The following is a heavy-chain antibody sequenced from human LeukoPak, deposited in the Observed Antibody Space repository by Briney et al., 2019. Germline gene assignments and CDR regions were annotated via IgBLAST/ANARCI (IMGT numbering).Heavy chain of an antibody. D-gene: IGHD5-24*01. CDR3: ARVMDGYNNVLDY. CDR1: GFTFSSYS. V-gene: IGHV3-48*04. CDR2: ISSSSSTI. J-gene: IGHJ4*02. Sequence: GGSLRLSCAASGFTFSSYSMNWVRQAPGKGLEWVSYISSSSSTIYYADSVKGRFTISRDNAKNSLYLQMNSLRAEDSAVYYCARVMDGYNNVLDYWGQGTLVTVSS.